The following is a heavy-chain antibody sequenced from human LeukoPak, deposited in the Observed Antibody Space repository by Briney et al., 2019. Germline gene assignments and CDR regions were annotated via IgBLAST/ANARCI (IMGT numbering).Heavy chain of an antibody. Sequence: PGGSLRLSCEASGISISDNYMSWIRQAPGKGLEWVSYISYGGRIVHSADSVKGRFTISRDNAKNSVYLQMNSLRAEDTAVYYCARDRGYDSSGYYRDYFDYWGQGTPVTVSS. CDR1: GISISDNY. CDR2: ISYGGRIV. CDR3: ARDRGYDSSGYYRDYFDY. D-gene: IGHD3-22*01. J-gene: IGHJ4*02. V-gene: IGHV3-11*04.